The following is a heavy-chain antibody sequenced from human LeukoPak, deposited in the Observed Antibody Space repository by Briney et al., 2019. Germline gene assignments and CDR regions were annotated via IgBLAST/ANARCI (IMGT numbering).Heavy chain of an antibody. CDR1: GFTFSSYW. V-gene: IGHV3-74*01. D-gene: IGHD5-24*01. CDR3: ARDYGDGYNRFDN. J-gene: IGHJ4*02. Sequence: PGGSLRLSCAASGFTFSSYWMHWVRQPPGKGLVWVSRINSDGSSTSYADSVKGRFTISRDNAKNTLYLQMSSLRAEDTAVYYCARDYGDGYNRFDNWGQGTLVTVSS. CDR2: INSDGSST.